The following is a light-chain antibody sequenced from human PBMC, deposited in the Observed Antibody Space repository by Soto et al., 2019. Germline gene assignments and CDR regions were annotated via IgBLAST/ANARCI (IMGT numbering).Light chain of an antibody. Sequence: QSALTQPASVSGSPGQSITISCTGTSSDVGSYNYVYWYQQYPRKAPKLMIYDVSNRPSGGSYRFSGSKSGNTASLSTSGLPAEDYADYYCSSYTTRSTHVVFGGGTKLTVL. V-gene: IGLV2-14*01. CDR2: DVS. CDR1: SSDVGSYNY. CDR3: SSYTTRSTHVV. J-gene: IGLJ2*01.